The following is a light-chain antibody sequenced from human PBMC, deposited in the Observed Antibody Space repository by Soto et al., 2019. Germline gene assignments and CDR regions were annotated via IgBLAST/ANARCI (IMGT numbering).Light chain of an antibody. CDR3: SSYAGSNIYV. Sequence: QSALTQPASVSGSPGQSITISCTGTSSDFGGYNYVSWYQQHPGKAPKLLIYEVSKRPSGIPDRFSGSKSDNTASLTVSGLQADDEADYYCSSYAGSNIYVFGTGTKV. CDR1: SSDFGGYNY. J-gene: IGLJ1*01. CDR2: EVS. V-gene: IGLV2-8*01.